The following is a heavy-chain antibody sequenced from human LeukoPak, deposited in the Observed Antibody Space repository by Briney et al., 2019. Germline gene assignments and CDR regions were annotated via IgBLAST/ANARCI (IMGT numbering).Heavy chain of an antibody. J-gene: IGHJ6*03. Sequence: GVTLRLSCAASGFTFSSYGMSWVRQAPGKGLEWVSAISGSGGSTYYADSVKGRFTISRDNSKNTLYLLMNSLRAEDTALYYCAKSGIAVASTSVYYYMDVWGKGTTVTISS. CDR1: GFTFSSYG. CDR2: ISGSGGST. D-gene: IGHD6-19*01. V-gene: IGHV3-23*01. CDR3: AKSGIAVASTSVYYYMDV.